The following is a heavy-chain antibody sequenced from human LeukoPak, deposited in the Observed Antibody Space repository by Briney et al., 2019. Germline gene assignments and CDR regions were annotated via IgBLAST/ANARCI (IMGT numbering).Heavy chain of an antibody. CDR3: ARDNSVGDTAWWFDP. J-gene: IGHJ5*02. CDR1: GYIFSNYG. Sequence: ASVKVSCKTSGYIFSNYGITWVRQAPGQGLEWMGLINPSGSSTSYAQKFQGRLSLTRDMSTSTDYMELSSLRSEDTAVYYCARDNSVGDTAWWFDPWGQGTLVTVSS. V-gene: IGHV1-46*01. CDR2: INPSGSST. D-gene: IGHD1-26*01.